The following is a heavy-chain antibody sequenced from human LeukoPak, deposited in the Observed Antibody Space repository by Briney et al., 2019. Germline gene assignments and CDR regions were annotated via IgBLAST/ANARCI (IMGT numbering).Heavy chain of an antibody. CDR2: IYYSGST. D-gene: IGHD1-7*01. Sequence: SETLSLTCTVSGGSISSSSYYWGWLRQPPGKGLVWIGSIYYSGSTYYNPSLKRRVTISVDTSKNQFSLKLSSVTAADTAVYYCARHRILLELPMGPFNNWFDPWGQGTLVTVSS. CDR3: ARHRILLELPMGPFNNWFDP. J-gene: IGHJ5*02. CDR1: GGSISSSSYY. V-gene: IGHV4-39*01.